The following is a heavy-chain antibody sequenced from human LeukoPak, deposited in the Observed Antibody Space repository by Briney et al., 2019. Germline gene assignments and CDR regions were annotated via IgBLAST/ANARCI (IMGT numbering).Heavy chain of an antibody. J-gene: IGHJ4*02. CDR1: GFTFNNYA. CDR3: ARDYADYVGYFFFDY. CDR2: LSGGGETT. V-gene: IGHV3-23*01. D-gene: IGHD4-17*01. Sequence: GGSLRLSCAASGFTFNNYAMNSGREAPGKGLEWGSALSGGGETTYYADSAKGRFTISRDNSQNTLYLQMNSLRAEGTAVYYCARDYADYVGYFFFDYWGQGTLVTVSS.